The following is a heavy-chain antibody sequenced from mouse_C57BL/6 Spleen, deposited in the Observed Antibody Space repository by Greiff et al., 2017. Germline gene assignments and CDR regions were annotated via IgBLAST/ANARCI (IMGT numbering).Heavy chain of an antibody. V-gene: IGHV3-8*01. J-gene: IGHJ1*03. CDR1: GYSITSDY. D-gene: IGHD1-1*01. Sequence: EVKLQESGPGLAKPSQTLSLTCSVTGYSITSDYWNWIRKFPGNKLEYMGYISYSGSTYYNPSLKSRMSITRNSSKNKYYLQWNSVTTEDTATYYCAGVRDRGITTVAWYFDVWGTGTTVTVSS. CDR2: ISYSGST. CDR3: AGVRDRGITTVAWYFDV.